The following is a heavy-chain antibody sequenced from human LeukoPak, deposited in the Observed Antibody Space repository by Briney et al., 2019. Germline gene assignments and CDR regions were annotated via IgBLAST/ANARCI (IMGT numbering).Heavy chain of an antibody. V-gene: IGHV4-34*01. J-gene: IGHJ4*02. CDR1: GGSFSGYY. D-gene: IGHD3-22*01. CDR3: ARQYLGGYYFDY. CDR2: INHSGST. Sequence: SETLSLTCAVYGGSFSGYYWSWIRQPPGKGLEWIGEINHSGSTNYNPSLKSRVTISVDTSKNQFSLKLSSVTAADTAVYYCARQYLGGYYFDYWGQGTLVTVSS.